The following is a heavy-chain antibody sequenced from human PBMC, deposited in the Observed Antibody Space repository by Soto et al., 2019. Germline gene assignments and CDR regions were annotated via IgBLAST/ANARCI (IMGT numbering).Heavy chain of an antibody. CDR3: AKDLGYGGNEYYFDY. CDR2: ISYDGSNK. Sequence: SLSLSCSASGFTFSSYDMHWVRPATGKGLERVAVISYDGSNKYYADSVKGRFTISRDNSKNTLYLQMNSLRAEDTAVYYCAKDLGYGGNEYYFDYWGQGTLVTVSA. CDR1: GFTFSSYD. J-gene: IGHJ4*02. D-gene: IGHD4-17*01. V-gene: IGHV3-30*18.